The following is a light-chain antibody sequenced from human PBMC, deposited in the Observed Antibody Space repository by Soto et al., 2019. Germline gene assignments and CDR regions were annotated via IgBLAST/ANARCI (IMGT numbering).Light chain of an antibody. CDR3: QQCYATPLT. J-gene: IGKJ4*01. CDR2: AAS. CDR1: QSISGC. Sequence: DIQMTQSPSSLSASIGDRVTITCRASQSISGCLNWYRQKLGKAPKLLMYAASTLESGVPARFSGSGSGTDFTLTISSLQPEDSATYYCQQCYATPLTFGGGTKVEI. V-gene: IGKV1-39*01.